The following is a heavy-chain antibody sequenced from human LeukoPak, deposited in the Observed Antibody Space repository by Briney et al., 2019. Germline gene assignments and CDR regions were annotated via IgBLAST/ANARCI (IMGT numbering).Heavy chain of an antibody. Sequence: ASVKVSCKASGYTFTGYYMHWVRQAPGQGLEWMGWIDPKSGGTNYAQKFQGRVTMTRDTSISTAYMELSRLTSDDTAVYNCARGRLSAGWEIRPKFDYWGQGTLVTVSS. CDR2: IDPKSGGT. V-gene: IGHV1-2*02. CDR1: GYTFTGYY. D-gene: IGHD1-26*01. CDR3: ARGRLSAGWEIRPKFDY. J-gene: IGHJ4*02.